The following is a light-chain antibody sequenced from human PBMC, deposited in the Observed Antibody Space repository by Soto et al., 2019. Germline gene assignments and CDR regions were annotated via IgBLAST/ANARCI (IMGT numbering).Light chain of an antibody. V-gene: IGKV2-30*01. CDR1: QSLVYSDGNAY. CDR3: IQGSHWPPRT. CDR2: KAS. Sequence: DVVLTQSPLSLPVILGQPASISCRSSQSLVYSDGNAYLNWFHQRPGQSPRRLIYKASTRDSGVPDRFIGSGSGTDFALKISGVEAEDVGVYYCIQGSHWPPRTFGQGTKLEIK. J-gene: IGKJ2*01.